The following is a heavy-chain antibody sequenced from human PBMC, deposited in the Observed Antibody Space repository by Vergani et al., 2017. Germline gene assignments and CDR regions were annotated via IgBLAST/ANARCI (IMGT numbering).Heavy chain of an antibody. D-gene: IGHD3-22*01. Sequence: EVQLVESGGGLVKLGGSLRLSCAASGLTFSSYSMNWVRQAPGKGLEWVSSISSRSTYTYYADSVKGRFTISRDNAKSSLYLQMNSLRADDTAVYYCARGYKYDNSGYYYYLPDYWGQGTLVTVSS. CDR3: ARGYKYDNSGYYYYLPDY. CDR1: GLTFSSYS. J-gene: IGHJ4*02. V-gene: IGHV3-21*01. CDR2: ISSRSTYT.